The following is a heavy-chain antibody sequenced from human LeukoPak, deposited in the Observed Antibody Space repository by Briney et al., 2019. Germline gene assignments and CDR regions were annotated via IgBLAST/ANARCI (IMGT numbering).Heavy chain of an antibody. D-gene: IGHD3-10*01. J-gene: IGHJ4*02. Sequence: PGGSLRLSCAASGFTFSSSGMNWVRQAPGKGLEWVSSISSSSDYIYYADLVKGRFTISRDNAKNSLYLQMNSLRAEDTAVYYCARSLTMIRGVLYYFDYWSQGTWVTVSS. CDR3: ARSLTMIRGVLYYFDY. CDR1: GFTFSSSG. CDR2: ISSSSDYI. V-gene: IGHV3-21*01.